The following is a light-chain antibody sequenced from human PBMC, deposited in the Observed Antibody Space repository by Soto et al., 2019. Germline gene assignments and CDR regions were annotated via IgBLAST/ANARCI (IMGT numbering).Light chain of an antibody. CDR3: GSYTSSSTYV. Sequence: QSVLTQPASVSGSPGQSITISCTGTSSDVGGHNYVSWYQQHPGKAPKLMIYEVTNRPSGVSNRFSGSKSGNTASLTISGLQAEDEADYYCGSYTSSSTYVFGTGTKLTVL. V-gene: IGLV2-14*01. CDR2: EVT. CDR1: SSDVGGHNY. J-gene: IGLJ1*01.